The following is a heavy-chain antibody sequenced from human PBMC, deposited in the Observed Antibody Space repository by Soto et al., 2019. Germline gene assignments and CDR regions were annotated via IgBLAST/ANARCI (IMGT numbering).Heavy chain of an antibody. CDR1: GFTFSSYA. CDR3: AKAPRYPYGQGDY. D-gene: IGHD3-16*02. Sequence: GGSLRLSCSASGFTFSSYAMSWVRQAPGKGLEWVSAISGSGGSTYYADSVKGRFTISRDNSKNTLYLQMNSLRAEDTAVYYCAKAPRYPYGQGDYWGQGTLVTVSS. J-gene: IGHJ4*02. V-gene: IGHV3-23*01. CDR2: ISGSGGST.